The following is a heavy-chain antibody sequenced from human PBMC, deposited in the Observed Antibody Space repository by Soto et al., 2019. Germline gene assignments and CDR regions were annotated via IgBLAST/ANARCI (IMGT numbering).Heavy chain of an antibody. CDR2: IYYSGST. J-gene: IGHJ4*02. Sequence: PSETLSLTCTVSGGSITNYYWSWIRQPPGKGLEWIGSIYYSGSTYYNPSLKSRVTISVDTSKNQFSLKLSSVTAADTAVYYCARLEYSSMYYFDYWGQGTLVTVSS. CDR1: GGSITNYY. V-gene: IGHV4-59*05. D-gene: IGHD6-6*01. CDR3: ARLEYSSMYYFDY.